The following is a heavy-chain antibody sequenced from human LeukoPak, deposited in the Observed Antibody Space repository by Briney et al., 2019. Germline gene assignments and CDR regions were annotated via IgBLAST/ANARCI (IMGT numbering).Heavy chain of an antibody. CDR3: ARNRYSSGWFFY. D-gene: IGHD6-19*01. Sequence: SETLSLTCAVYGVSFSGYYWSWIRQPPGKGLEWIGEINHSGSTNYNPSLKSRVTISVDTSKNQFSLKLSSVTAADTAVYYCARNRYSSGWFFYWGQGTLVTVSS. CDR2: INHSGST. V-gene: IGHV4-34*01. CDR1: GVSFSGYY. J-gene: IGHJ4*02.